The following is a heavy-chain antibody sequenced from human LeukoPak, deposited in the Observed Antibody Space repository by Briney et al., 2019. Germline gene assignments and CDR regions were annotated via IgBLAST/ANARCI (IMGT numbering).Heavy chain of an antibody. V-gene: IGHV3-7*01. CDR3: ARRYCSSTSCHLDY. CDR1: GFTLSSDW. J-gene: IGHJ4*02. D-gene: IGHD2-2*01. CDR2: IKQDGNEK. Sequence: GGSLRLSCVASGFTLSSDWMSWVRQAPGKGLEWVANIKQDGNEKYYVDSVKGRFTISRDNAKNSLYLQMNSLGAEDTSVYYWARRYCSSTSCHLDYWGQGTLVTVSS.